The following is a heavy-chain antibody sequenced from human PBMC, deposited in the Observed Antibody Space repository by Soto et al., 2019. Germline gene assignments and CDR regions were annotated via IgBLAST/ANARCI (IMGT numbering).Heavy chain of an antibody. CDR3: ARSDYSNYGANLNYYYYGMDV. CDR1: GYTFTGYY. J-gene: IGHJ6*02. D-gene: IGHD4-4*01. CDR2: INPNSGGT. V-gene: IGHV1-2*04. Sequence: GASVKVSCKASGYTFTGYYMHWVRQAPGQGLEWVGWINPNSGGTNYAQKFQGWVTMTMDTSISTAYMELSRLRSDDTAVYYCARSDYSNYGANLNYYYYGMDVWGQGTTVIVSS.